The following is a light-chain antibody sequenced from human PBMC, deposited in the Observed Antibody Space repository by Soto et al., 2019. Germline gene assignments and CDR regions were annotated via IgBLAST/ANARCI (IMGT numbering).Light chain of an antibody. CDR2: DAS. Sequence: VLTQAPGTLSLSAGERATLSCRASQSVSRYLAWYQQKPGPAPTLLIYDASYRATGIPARLSGSGSGTEFPHNIGSVAPEDFAVKYAQPLNDGITFGQGTRLEIK. V-gene: IGKV3-11*01. CDR1: QSVSRY. CDR3: QPLNDGIT. J-gene: IGKJ5*01.